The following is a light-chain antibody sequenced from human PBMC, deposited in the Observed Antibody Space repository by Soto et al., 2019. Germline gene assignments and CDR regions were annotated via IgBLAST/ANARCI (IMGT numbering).Light chain of an antibody. CDR2: AAS. V-gene: IGKV1-12*01. Sequence: THATQSPSSVSASIGDRVTITCRASQGISGWLAWYQQKPGKAPKLLIYAASSLQSEVPSRFSGSGSGTEFTLTITSLQPEDFATYYCQQVDSFPLSFGGGTKVEIK. CDR3: QQVDSFPLS. CDR1: QGISGW. J-gene: IGKJ4*01.